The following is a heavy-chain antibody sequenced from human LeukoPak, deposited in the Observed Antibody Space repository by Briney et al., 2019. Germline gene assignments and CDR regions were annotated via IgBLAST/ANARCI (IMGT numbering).Heavy chain of an antibody. V-gene: IGHV3-7*03. CDR2: IKQDGSEK. CDR1: GSTFSSYW. J-gene: IGHJ4*02. Sequence: PGGSLRLSCAASGSTFSSYWKSWVRQAPGKGLEWVANIKQDGSEKYYVDSVKGRFTISRDNAKNSLYLQMNSLRAEDTAVYYCAKRTSSRAFDYWGQGTLVTVSS. D-gene: IGHD6-13*01. CDR3: AKRTSSRAFDY.